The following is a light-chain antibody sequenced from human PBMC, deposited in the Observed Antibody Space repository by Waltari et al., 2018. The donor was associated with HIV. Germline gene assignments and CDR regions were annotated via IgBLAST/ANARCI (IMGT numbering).Light chain of an antibody. J-gene: IGKJ1*01. Sequence: EILITQSPAPLSVSPGARATLSCRASQSVNSNLPWYQQKPGQTTRLLIYGTSTRATDIPARFSGSGSGTEFTLTISSLQSEDFSVYYCHHYNNWRETFGQGTKVEIK. CDR3: HHYNNWRET. CDR1: QSVNSN. V-gene: IGKV3-15*01. CDR2: GTS.